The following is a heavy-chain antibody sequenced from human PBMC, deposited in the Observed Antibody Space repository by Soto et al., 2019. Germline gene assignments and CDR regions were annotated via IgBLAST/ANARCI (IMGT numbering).Heavy chain of an antibody. CDR2: ISSSGRSI. CDR1: GFTFTGYE. J-gene: IGHJ4*02. CDR3: ARERHGYFDY. V-gene: IGHV3-48*03. Sequence: EVLLVDSGGGLVQPGGSLRLSCVVSGFTFTGYEMNWVRQAPGMGLEWVSYISSSGRSIYYAHSVKGRFTISRDNAKNLLYLYMNSLRAEDTAVYYCARERHGYFDYWGQGTLVTVSS.